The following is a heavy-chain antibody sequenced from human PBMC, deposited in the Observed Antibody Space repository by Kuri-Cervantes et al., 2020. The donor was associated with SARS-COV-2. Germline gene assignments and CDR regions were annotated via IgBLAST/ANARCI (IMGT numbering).Heavy chain of an antibody. D-gene: IGHD4-11*01. Sequence: LRLSCAASGFTFSSYSMNWVRQAPGKALEWLARIDWDDDKYYKTSLNTRLSISKDASKDQVVLTMTNMDPVDTATYYCVRIRAATVIADYWGQGTLVTVSS. CDR2: IDWDDDK. CDR1: GFTFSSYSM. CDR3: VRIRAATVIADY. V-gene: IGHV2-70*11. J-gene: IGHJ4*02.